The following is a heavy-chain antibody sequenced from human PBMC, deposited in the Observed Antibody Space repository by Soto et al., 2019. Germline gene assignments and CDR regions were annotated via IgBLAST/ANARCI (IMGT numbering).Heavy chain of an antibody. CDR3: AKSPYPYDFWSGYPYYYYYMDV. D-gene: IGHD3-3*01. J-gene: IGHJ6*03. Sequence: HPGGSLRLSCAASGFTFSSYAMTWVRQAPGKGLEWVSAISGSGGNTYYADSVKGRFTISRDNSKNTLYLQMNSLRAEDTAVYYCAKSPYPYDFWSGYPYYYYYMDVWGKGTTVTVSS. CDR1: GFTFSSYA. CDR2: ISGSGGNT. V-gene: IGHV3-23*01.